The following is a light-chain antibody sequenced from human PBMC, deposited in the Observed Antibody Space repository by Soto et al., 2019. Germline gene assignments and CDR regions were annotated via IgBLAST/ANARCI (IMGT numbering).Light chain of an antibody. CDR2: AAS. CDR3: QKYDSAPWT. CDR1: QGISNY. V-gene: IGKV1-27*01. Sequence: DIQMTQSPSSLSASVRDRVTITCRASQGISNYLAWYQQKPGKVPKLLIYAASTLQSGVPSRFSGSGSGTDFTLNISSLQPEDVTTYYCQKYDSAPWTFGQGTKVEIK. J-gene: IGKJ1*01.